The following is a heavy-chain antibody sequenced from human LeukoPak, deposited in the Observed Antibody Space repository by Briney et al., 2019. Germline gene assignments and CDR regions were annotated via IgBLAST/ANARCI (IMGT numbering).Heavy chain of an antibody. D-gene: IGHD6-13*01. CDR1: GGSFSGYY. Sequence: SETLSLTCAVYGGSFSGYYWSWIRQPPGKGLEWIGEINHSGSTNYNPSLKSRVTISVDTSKNQFSLKLSSVTAADTAVYYCARGLEAAVGISFDYWGQGTLVTVSS. V-gene: IGHV4-34*01. CDR2: INHSGST. CDR3: ARGLEAAVGISFDY. J-gene: IGHJ4*02.